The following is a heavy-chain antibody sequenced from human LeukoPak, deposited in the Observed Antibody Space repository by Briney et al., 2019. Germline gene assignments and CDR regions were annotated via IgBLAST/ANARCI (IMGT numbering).Heavy chain of an antibody. V-gene: IGHV3-21*01. CDR1: GFTFSSYS. CDR3: ARDKMDFWSGYYGGYYYYYTDV. J-gene: IGHJ6*03. D-gene: IGHD3-3*01. Sequence: GGSLRLSCAASGFTFSSYSMNWVRQAPGKGLEWVSSISSSSSYIYYADSVKGRFTISRDNAKNSLYLQMNSLRAEDTAVYYCARDKMDFWSGYYGGYYYYYTDVWGKGTTVTVSS. CDR2: ISSSSSYI.